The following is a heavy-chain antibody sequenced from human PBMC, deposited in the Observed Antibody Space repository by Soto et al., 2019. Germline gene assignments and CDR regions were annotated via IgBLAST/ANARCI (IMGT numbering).Heavy chain of an antibody. CDR2: ISWNSGTI. Sequence: DVQLVESGGGLAQPGRSLRLSCAASGFTFDDYAMHWVRQAPGKGLEWVSGISWNSGTIAYADSVKGRFTISRDNDKNSLYLQRNSLRVEDTALYYCAKELMTAVTTRYFDLWGRGTLVTVSS. V-gene: IGHV3-9*01. J-gene: IGHJ2*01. D-gene: IGHD4-17*01. CDR3: AKELMTAVTTRYFDL. CDR1: GFTFDDYA.